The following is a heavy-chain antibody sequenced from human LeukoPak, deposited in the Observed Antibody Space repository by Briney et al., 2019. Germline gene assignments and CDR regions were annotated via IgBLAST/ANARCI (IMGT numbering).Heavy chain of an antibody. CDR1: GFTFSNYA. CDR2: IVGSGSNT. CDR3: AKWGDYDILTGYYDSDY. Sequence: GASLRLSRAASGFTFSNYAMSWVRQAPGKGLEWVSAIVGSGSNTYYADSVKGRFTISRDNPKNTLYLQMNSLRAEDTAVYYCAKWGDYDILTGYYDSDYWGQGTLVTVSS. J-gene: IGHJ4*02. V-gene: IGHV3-23*01. D-gene: IGHD3-9*01.